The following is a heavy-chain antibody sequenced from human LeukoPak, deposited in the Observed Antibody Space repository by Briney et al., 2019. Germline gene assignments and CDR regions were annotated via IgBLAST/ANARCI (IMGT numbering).Heavy chain of an antibody. CDR2: ISYDGSNK. V-gene: IGHV3-30-3*01. Sequence: GALRLSCAASGFTFSSYAMHWVRQAPGKGLEWVAVISYDGSNKYYADSVKGRFTISRDNSKNTLYLQMNSLRAEDTAVYYCAREGSSGYYGMDVWGQGTTVTVSS. CDR1: GFTFSSYA. D-gene: IGHD6-19*01. CDR3: AREGSSGYYGMDV. J-gene: IGHJ6*02.